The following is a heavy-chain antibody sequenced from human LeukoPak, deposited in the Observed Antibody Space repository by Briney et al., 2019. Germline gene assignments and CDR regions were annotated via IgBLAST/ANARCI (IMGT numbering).Heavy chain of an antibody. V-gene: IGHV3-74*01. J-gene: IGHJ4*02. CDR2: ISGDGTTT. CDR1: RFSFSTSW. D-gene: IGHD3-10*01. CDR3: ARGGSPFY. Sequence: PGGSLRLSCVASRFSFSTSWMHWVRQDAGRGLVWVSRISGDGTTTTYADSVKGRFTISRDNAKNTVFLQMNSLSTEDTAVYYCARGGSPFYWGQGSLVTVSP.